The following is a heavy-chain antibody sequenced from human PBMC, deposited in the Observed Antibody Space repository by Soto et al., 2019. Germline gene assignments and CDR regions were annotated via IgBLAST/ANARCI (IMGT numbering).Heavy chain of an antibody. Sequence: SVKVSCKASGGTFSSYAISWVRQAPGQGLEWMGGIIPIFGTANYAQKFQGRVTITADKSTSTAYMELSSLRSEDTAVYYCARGGYSYGRENYYYGMDVCGQRTTVTVSS. CDR1: GGTFSSYA. D-gene: IGHD5-18*01. CDR2: IIPIFGTA. J-gene: IGHJ6*02. CDR3: ARGGYSYGRENYYYGMDV. V-gene: IGHV1-69*06.